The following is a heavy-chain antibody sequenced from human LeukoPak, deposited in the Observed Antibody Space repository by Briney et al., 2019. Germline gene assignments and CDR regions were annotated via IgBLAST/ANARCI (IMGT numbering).Heavy chain of an antibody. CDR1: GYSFTNYW. V-gene: IGHV5-51*01. CDR3: ARHGLYCSSTSCYLFDY. D-gene: IGHD2-2*01. CDR2: IYPGDSDT. J-gene: IGHJ4*02. Sequence: GESLKISCKGSGYSFTNYWIAWMRQMPGKGLEWVGIIYPGDSDTRYSPSFQGQVTISADKSISTAYLQWSSLKASDTAMYYCARHGLYCSSTSCYLFDYWGQGTLVTVSS.